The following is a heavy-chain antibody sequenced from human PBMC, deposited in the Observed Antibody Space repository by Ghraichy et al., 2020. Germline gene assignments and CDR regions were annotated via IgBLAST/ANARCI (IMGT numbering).Heavy chain of an antibody. Sequence: SQTLSLTCAISGDSVSSNSATWNWIRQSPSGGLECLGRTYYRSKWYNEYAVSVKSRITINPDTSKNQFSLQLNSVTPEDTAVYYCARASSLPTAPKGAFDYWGQGTLVTVSS. CDR3: ARASSLPTAPKGAFDY. V-gene: IGHV6-1*01. J-gene: IGHJ4*02. D-gene: IGHD4-17*01. CDR1: GDSVSSNSAT. CDR2: TYYRSKWYN.